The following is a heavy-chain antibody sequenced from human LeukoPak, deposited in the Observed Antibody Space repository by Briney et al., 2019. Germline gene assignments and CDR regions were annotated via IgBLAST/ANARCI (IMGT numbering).Heavy chain of an antibody. CDR1: GGSFSGYY. D-gene: IGHD3-10*01. J-gene: IGHJ4*02. CDR3: ARAELLWFGEPPRPPDY. CDR2: INHSGST. Sequence: SETLSLTCAVYGGSFSGYYWSWIRQPPGRGLEWIGEINHSGSTNYNPSLKSRVTISVDTSKNQFSLKLSSVTAADTAVYYCARAELLWFGEPPRPPDYWGQGTLVTVSS. V-gene: IGHV4-34*01.